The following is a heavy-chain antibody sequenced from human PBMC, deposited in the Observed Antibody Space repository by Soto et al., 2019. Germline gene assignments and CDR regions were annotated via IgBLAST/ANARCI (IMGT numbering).Heavy chain of an antibody. CDR2: ISYDGSNK. D-gene: IGHD5-12*01. CDR3: ARESIVATVMDV. J-gene: IGHJ6*02. CDR1: GFTFSSYA. V-gene: IGHV3-30-3*01. Sequence: GGSLRLSCAASGFTFSSYAMHWVRQAPGKGLEWVAVISYDGSNKYYADSVKGRFTNSRDNSKNTLYLQMNSLRAEDTAVYYCARESIVATVMDVWGQGTTVTVSS.